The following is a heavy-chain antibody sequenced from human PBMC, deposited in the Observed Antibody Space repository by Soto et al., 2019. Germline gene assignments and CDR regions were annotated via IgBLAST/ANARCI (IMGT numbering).Heavy chain of an antibody. J-gene: IGHJ5*02. CDR2: ISAYNGNT. D-gene: IGHD3-3*01. Sequence: ASVKVSCKASGYTFTSYGISWVRQAPGQGLEWMGWISAYNGNTNYAQKLQGRVTMTTDTSTSTAYMELRSLRSDDTAVYYCAGDGMRPSYRITLFGVVPKWFDPWGQGTLVTVSS. CDR3: AGDGMRPSYRITLFGVVPKWFDP. CDR1: GYTFTSYG. V-gene: IGHV1-18*04.